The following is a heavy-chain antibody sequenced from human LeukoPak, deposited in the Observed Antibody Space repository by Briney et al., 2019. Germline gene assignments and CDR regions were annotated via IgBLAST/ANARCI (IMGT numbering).Heavy chain of an antibody. CDR1: GGSISSYY. V-gene: IGHV4-59*01. CDR2: IYYSGGT. J-gene: IGHJ3*02. Sequence: SETLSPTCTVSGGSISSYYWSWIRLPPGKGLEWIGYIYYSGGTNYNPSLKSRVTISVDTSKNQFSLKLSSVTAADTAVYYCARGPLRNAFDIWGQGTMVTVSS. CDR3: ARGPLRNAFDI.